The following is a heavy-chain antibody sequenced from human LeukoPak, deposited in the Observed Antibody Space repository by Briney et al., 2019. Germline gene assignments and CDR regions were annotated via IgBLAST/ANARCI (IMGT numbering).Heavy chain of an antibody. J-gene: IGHJ6*02. CDR3: AKVAATGPLYYYYGMDV. CDR1: GFTFSSYA. CDR2: ISGSGGST. V-gene: IGHV3-23*01. Sequence: GGSLRLSCAASGFTFSSYAMSWVRQAPGKGLEWVSAISGSGGSTYSADSVKGRFTISRDNSKNTLYLQMNSLRAEDTAVYYCAKVAATGPLYYYYGMDVWGQGTTVTVSS. D-gene: IGHD6-13*01.